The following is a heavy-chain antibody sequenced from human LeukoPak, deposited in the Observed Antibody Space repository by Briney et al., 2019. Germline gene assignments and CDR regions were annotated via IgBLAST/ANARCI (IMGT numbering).Heavy chain of an antibody. J-gene: IGHJ3*02. Sequence: SETLSLTCTVSGGSISSSSYYWGWIRQPPGKGLEWIGSIYYSGSTYYNPSLKSRVTISVDTSKNQFSLKLSSVTAADTAVYYCAGWPVGDGYNYVLDAFDIWGQGTMVTVSS. V-gene: IGHV4-39*07. D-gene: IGHD5-24*01. CDR2: IYYSGST. CDR1: GGSISSSSYY. CDR3: AGWPVGDGYNYVLDAFDI.